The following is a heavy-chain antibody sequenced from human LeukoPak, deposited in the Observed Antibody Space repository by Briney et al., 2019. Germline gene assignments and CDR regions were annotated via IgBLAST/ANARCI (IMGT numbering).Heavy chain of an antibody. CDR3: ARVGGMTTINNAAFDI. Sequence: PSETLSLTCSVSGGSNNSDYWNWIRQPPGKGLEWIGYIYHSGSTNYNPSLKSRVTISIDKSKKQFSLKLISVTAADTAIYYCARVGGMTTINNAAFDIWGQGTMVTVSS. D-gene: IGHD5-24*01. J-gene: IGHJ3*02. V-gene: IGHV4-59*01. CDR2: IYHSGST. CDR1: GGSNNSDY.